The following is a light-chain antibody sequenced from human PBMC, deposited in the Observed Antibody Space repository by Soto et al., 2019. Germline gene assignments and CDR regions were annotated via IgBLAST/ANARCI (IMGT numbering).Light chain of an antibody. V-gene: IGKV3-15*01. CDR1: QSVSTN. J-gene: IGKJ4*01. CDR3: HQYNNWPVT. CDR2: GAS. Sequence: EIVMTQSPATLSVSPGERATLSCRASQSVSTNLAWYQQKPGQAPRLLIYGASTRATVVPARFSGSGSGTEFPLTISSLQSEDFAVYFCHQYNNWPVTFGGGTKVAIK.